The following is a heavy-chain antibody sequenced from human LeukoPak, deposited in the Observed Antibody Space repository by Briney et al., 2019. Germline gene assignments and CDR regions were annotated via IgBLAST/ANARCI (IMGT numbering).Heavy chain of an antibody. V-gene: IGHV4-59*01. D-gene: IGHD2-2*01. CDR1: GGSISNYC. CDR3: GRFGKGCSSTSCYVDY. CDR2: IYYSGST. Sequence: SETLSLTCTVSGGSISNYCWNWFRQPPGKGLEWIGYIYYSGSTNYNPSLMSRVSISIDTSKNQFSLKLSSVTAADTAVYYCGRFGKGCSSTSCYVDYWGQGTLVTVSS. J-gene: IGHJ4*02.